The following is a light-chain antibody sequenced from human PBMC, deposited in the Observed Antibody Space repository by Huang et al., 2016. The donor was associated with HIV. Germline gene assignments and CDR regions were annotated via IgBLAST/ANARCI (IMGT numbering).Light chain of an antibody. CDR1: QSISSY. J-gene: IGKJ1*01. Sequence: DIQMTQSPSSLSASVGDRVTITCRASQSISSYLSWYQQKPGKAPKLLIYGASILQSGGQSRFSGSGSRTDFTLTISSVQPEDLATDYCQQSYNTPWTFGQGTKVEIK. CDR2: GAS. CDR3: QQSYNTPWT. V-gene: IGKV1-39*01.